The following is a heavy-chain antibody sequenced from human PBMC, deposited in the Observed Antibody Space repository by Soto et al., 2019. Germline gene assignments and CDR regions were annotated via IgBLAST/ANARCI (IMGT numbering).Heavy chain of an antibody. CDR1: GYTFTGYY. CDR3: ARGEDTAMVTHYYYYGMDV. D-gene: IGHD5-18*01. J-gene: IGHJ6*02. CDR2: INPNSGGT. V-gene: IGHV1-2*04. Sequence: GASVKVSCKASGYTFTGYYMHWVRQAPGQGLEWMGWINPNSGGTNYAQKFQGWVTMTRDTSISTAYMELSRLRSDDTAVYYCARGEDTAMVTHYYYYGMDVWGQGTTVTVS.